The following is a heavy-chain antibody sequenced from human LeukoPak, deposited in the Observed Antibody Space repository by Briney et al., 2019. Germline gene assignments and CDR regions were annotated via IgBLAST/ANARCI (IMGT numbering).Heavy chain of an antibody. CDR3: ARDHDYDGNSGFDY. V-gene: IGHV1-69*10. J-gene: IGHJ4*02. CDR2: IIPILGIA. CDR1: GGTFSSYA. D-gene: IGHD4-23*01. Sequence: ASVTVSCKASGGTFSSYAISWVRHAPGQGLEWMGRIIPILGIANYAQKFQGRVTISADKSTSTAYMELSSLRSEDTAVYYCARDHDYDGNSGFDYWGQGTLVTVSS.